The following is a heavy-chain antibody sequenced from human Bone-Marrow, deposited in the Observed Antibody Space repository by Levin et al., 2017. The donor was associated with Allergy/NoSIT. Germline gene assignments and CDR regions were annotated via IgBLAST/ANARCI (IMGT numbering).Heavy chain of an antibody. J-gene: IGHJ5*02. CDR2: ISGSGGST. CDR3: AKDKRTTVTVGDWFDP. D-gene: IGHD4-11*01. Sequence: ETLSLTCAASGFTFSSYAMSWVRQAPGKGLEWVSAISGSGGSTYYADSVKGRFTISRDNSKNTLYLQMNSLRAEDTAVYYCAKDKRTTVTVGDWFDPWGQGTLVTVSS. V-gene: IGHV3-23*01. CDR1: GFTFSSYA.